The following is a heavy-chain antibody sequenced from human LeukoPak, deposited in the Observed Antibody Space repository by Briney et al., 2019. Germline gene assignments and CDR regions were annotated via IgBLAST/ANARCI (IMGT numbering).Heavy chain of an antibody. D-gene: IGHD6-6*01. Sequence: PSETLSLTCGVYGGSFSGYHWTWIRLRPGKGLDWIGDIDHSGSAHYNPSLKSRVTISIDTSNKQFSLNLHSATAADTAAYYCARGFPTSSRWFDPWGQGTLVTVSS. CDR1: GGSFSGYH. V-gene: IGHV4-34*01. CDR3: ARGFPTSSRWFDP. CDR2: IDHSGSA. J-gene: IGHJ5*02.